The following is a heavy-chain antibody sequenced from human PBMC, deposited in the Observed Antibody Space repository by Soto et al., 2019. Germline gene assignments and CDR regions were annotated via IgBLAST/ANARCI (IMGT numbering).Heavy chain of an antibody. V-gene: IGHV3-21*01. J-gene: IGHJ4*02. CDR1: DFTYTRYS. Sequence: EVTLRRSCLASDFTYTRYSMTWARQAPGKGLEWVSSISSTTNYIYYADSMKGRFTVSRDNAKNSVYLEMNSLSAEDTAVYYCARESEDLTSNFDYWGQGTLVTVSS. CDR3: ARESEDLTSNFDY. CDR2: ISSTTNYI.